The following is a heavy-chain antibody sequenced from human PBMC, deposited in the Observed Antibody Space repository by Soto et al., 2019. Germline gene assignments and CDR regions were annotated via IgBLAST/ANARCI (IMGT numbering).Heavy chain of an antibody. J-gene: IGHJ6*02. V-gene: IGHV3-30*18. CDR1: GFTFSSYG. D-gene: IGHD6-13*01. Sequence: SRRLSCAASGFTFSSYGMHWVRQAPGKGLEWVAVISYDGSNKYYADSVKGRFTISRDNSKNTLYLQINSLRAEDTAVYYCAKGEGSSWYRVYYYYGMDVWGQGTTVTVSS. CDR3: AKGEGSSWYRVYYYYGMDV. CDR2: ISYDGSNK.